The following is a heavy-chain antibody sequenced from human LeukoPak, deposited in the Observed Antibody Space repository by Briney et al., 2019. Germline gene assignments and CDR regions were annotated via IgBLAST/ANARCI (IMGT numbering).Heavy chain of an antibody. CDR2: IYSGGST. CDR3: ARWTSYYYYYGMDV. V-gene: IGHV3-53*01. J-gene: IGHJ6*02. CDR1: GFTFSSNY. D-gene: IGHD3/OR15-3a*01. Sequence: GGSLRLSCAASGFTFSSNYMSWVRQAPGKGLEWVSVIYSGGSTYYADSVKGRFTISRDNSKNTLYLQMNSLRAEDTAVYYCARWTSYYYYYGMDVWGQGTTVTVSS.